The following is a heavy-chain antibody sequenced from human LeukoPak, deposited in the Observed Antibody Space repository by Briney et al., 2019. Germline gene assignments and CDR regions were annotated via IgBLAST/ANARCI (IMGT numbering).Heavy chain of an antibody. CDR2: IIPIFGTA. J-gene: IGHJ4*02. V-gene: IGHV1-69*05. Sequence: SVKVSCKASGGTCSSYAISWVRQAPGQGLEWMGGIIPIFGTANYAQKFQGRVTITTDESTSTAYMELSSLRSEDTAVYYCARGARYYYDSSGYYYDYWGQGTLVTVSS. CDR1: GGTCSSYA. CDR3: ARGARYYYDSSGYYYDY. D-gene: IGHD3-22*01.